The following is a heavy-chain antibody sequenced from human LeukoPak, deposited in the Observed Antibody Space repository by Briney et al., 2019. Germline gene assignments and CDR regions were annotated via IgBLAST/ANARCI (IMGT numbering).Heavy chain of an antibody. J-gene: IGHJ4*02. Sequence: SETLSLTCTVSGGSISTYYWSWIRQPPGKGLEWIGYIYYTGSTNYNPSLKSRVTISVDASKNQFSLKLNSMTAADTALYYCTRGLSWGPYYFDYWGQGTLVTVSS. CDR2: IYYTGST. V-gene: IGHV4-59*01. D-gene: IGHD7-27*01. CDR1: GGSISTYY. CDR3: TRGLSWGPYYFDY.